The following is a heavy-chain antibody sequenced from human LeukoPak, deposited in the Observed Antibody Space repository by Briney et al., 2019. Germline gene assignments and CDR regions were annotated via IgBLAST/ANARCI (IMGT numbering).Heavy chain of an antibody. Sequence: SETLSLTCTVSGGSISSYYWSWIRQPPGKGLEWIGGINHSGSTNYNPSLKSRVTISVDTSKNQFSLKLSSVTAADTAVYYCARVRSYYYYYMDVWGKGTTVTVSS. CDR1: GGSISSYY. J-gene: IGHJ6*03. CDR3: ARVRSYYYYYMDV. V-gene: IGHV4-34*01. CDR2: INHSGST.